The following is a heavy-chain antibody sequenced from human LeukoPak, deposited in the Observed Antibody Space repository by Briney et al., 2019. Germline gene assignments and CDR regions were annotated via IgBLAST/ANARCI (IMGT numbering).Heavy chain of an antibody. J-gene: IGHJ5*02. V-gene: IGHV4-4*07. Sequence: SETLSLTCTVSGGSISSYYWSWIRQPAGKGLEWIGRIYTSGSTNYNPSLKSRVTMSVDTSKNQFSLKPSSVTAADTAVYYCASQKGFGEPHKIWFDPWGQGTLVTVSS. D-gene: IGHD3-10*01. CDR2: IYTSGST. CDR1: GGSISSYY. CDR3: ASQKGFGEPHKIWFDP.